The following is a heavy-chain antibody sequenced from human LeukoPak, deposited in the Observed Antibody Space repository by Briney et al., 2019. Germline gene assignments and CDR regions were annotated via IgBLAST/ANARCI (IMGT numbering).Heavy chain of an antibody. J-gene: IGHJ4*02. CDR2: IWYGGSNK. CDR3: AGGGFGELLIDY. CDR1: GFTFSSYG. Sequence: GGSLRLSCAASGFTFSSYGMHWVRQAPGKGLEWVAVIWYGGSNKYYADSVKGRFTISRDNSKNTLYLQMNSLRAEDTAVYYCAGGGFGELLIDYWGQGTLVTVSS. D-gene: IGHD3-10*01. V-gene: IGHV3-33*08.